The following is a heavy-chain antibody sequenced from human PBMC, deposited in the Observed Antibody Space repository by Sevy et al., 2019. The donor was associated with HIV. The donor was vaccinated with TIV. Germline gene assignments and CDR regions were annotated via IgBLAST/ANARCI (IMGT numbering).Heavy chain of an antibody. CDR1: GFTVSGNY. D-gene: IGHD3-22*01. CDR3: ARDRYYDASGYYYYYYGMDV. CDR2: CDSGGST. Sequence: GGSLRLSCEASGFTVSGNYMAWVRLAPGKGLEWVSLCDSGGSTYYADSVKGRFTISRDNAKNTLYLQMNPLRAEDTAVYFCARDRYYDASGYYYYYYGMDVWGQGTTVTVSS. J-gene: IGHJ6*02. V-gene: IGHV3-66*01.